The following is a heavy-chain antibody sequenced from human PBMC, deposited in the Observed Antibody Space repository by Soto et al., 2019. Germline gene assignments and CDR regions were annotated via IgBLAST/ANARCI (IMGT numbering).Heavy chain of an antibody. Sequence: SETLSLTCTVSGGSISSSSYYWGWIRQPPGKGLEWIGSIYYSGSTYYNPSLKSRVTISVDTSKNQFSLKLSSVTAADTAVYYCAHEVGYCSSTSCPDPFYYYYYYMDVWGKGTTVTVSS. CDR3: AHEVGYCSSTSCPDPFYYYYYYMDV. J-gene: IGHJ6*03. D-gene: IGHD2-2*01. CDR2: IYYSGST. CDR1: GGSISSSSYY. V-gene: IGHV4-39*01.